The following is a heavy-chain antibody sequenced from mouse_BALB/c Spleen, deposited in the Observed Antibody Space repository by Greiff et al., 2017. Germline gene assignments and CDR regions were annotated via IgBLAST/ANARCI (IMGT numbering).Heavy chain of an antibody. CDR2: ISYDGSN. V-gene: IGHV3-6*02. CDR3: ARDNHWYFDV. J-gene: IGHJ1*01. Sequence: VQLKESGPGLVKPSQSLSLTCSVTGYSITSGYYWNWIRQFPGNKLEWMGYISYDGSNNYNPSLKNRISITRDTSKNQFFLKLNSVTTEDTATYYCARDNHWYFDVWGAGTTVTVSS. CDR1: GYSITSGYY.